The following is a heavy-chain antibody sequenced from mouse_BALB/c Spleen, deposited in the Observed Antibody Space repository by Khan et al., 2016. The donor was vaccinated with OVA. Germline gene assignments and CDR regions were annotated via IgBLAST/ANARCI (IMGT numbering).Heavy chain of an antibody. V-gene: IGHV9-3-1*01. J-gene: IGHJ4*01. Sequence: VQLVESGPELKKPGETVQISCKASGFTFTNYGMNWVKQAPGKGLKWMGWINTYTGEPTFADDFKGRFAFSLETSASTAYLQINSLKNEDTATDCCARVGYNGTMDCWGQGTSVTVSS. CDR2: INTYTGEP. CDR3: ARVGYNGTMDC. CDR1: GFTFTNYG. D-gene: IGHD2-14*01.